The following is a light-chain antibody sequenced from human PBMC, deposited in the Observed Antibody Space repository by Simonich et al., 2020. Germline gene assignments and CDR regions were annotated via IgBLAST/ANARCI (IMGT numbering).Light chain of an antibody. Sequence: QSALTQPASVSGSPGQSITISCTGTSGDVGGYNYVSWSQQHPGKAPKLMIYDVSKRPSGVSNRFSGSKSGNTASLTISGLQAEDEADYYCSSYTSSSTWVFGGGTKLTVL. CDR1: SGDVGGYNY. V-gene: IGLV2-14*01. CDR3: SSYTSSSTWV. CDR2: DVS. J-gene: IGLJ3*02.